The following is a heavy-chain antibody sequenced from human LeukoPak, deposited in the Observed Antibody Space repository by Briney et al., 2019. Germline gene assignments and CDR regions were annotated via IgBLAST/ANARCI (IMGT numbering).Heavy chain of an antibody. V-gene: IGHV3-21*01. J-gene: IGHJ3*02. CDR2: ISSSSSYI. CDR1: GFTFSSYS. D-gene: IGHD5-24*01. Sequence: GGSLRLSCAASGFTFSSYSMNWVRQAPGKGLEWVSSISSSSSYIYYADSVKGRFTISRDNAKNSLYLQMNSLRAEDTAVYYCAREGRDGYNYADIWGQGTMVTVSS. CDR3: AREGRDGYNYADI.